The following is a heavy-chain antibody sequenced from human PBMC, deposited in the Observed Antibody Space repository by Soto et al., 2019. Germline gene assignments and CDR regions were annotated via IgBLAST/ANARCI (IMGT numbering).Heavy chain of an antibody. J-gene: IGHJ6*02. CDR2: IYYSGST. D-gene: IGHD3-10*01. Sequence: SETLSLTCTVSGGSVSSGDYFWSWLRQSPGKRLEWIAYIYYSGSTNYNPSLKSRATISVDTSKSQVSLTLTSMTAADAALYYCARSPNYYYYGFDVWGQGTAVTV. CDR3: ARSPNYYYYGFDV. V-gene: IGHV4-61*08. CDR1: GGSVSSGDYF.